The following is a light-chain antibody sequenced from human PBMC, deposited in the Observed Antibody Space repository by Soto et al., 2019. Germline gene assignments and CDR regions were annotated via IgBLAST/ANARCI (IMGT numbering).Light chain of an antibody. CDR3: QNYKYWPYT. V-gene: IGKV3-15*01. Sequence: TKSRGMLSVSKGDTAILSCRASQSVASALAWYQQRPGQPPRVIMYGASVRSTGLPDRFSGSGSGTEFTLTISSLQSEDFAVYFCQNYKYWPYTFGQGTRLENK. CDR2: GAS. J-gene: IGKJ5*01. CDR1: QSVASA.